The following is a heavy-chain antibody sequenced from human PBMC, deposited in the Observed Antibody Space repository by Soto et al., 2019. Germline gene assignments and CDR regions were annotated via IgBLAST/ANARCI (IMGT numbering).Heavy chain of an antibody. CDR3: ARGAEHQLLSRDYFYGMDV. V-gene: IGHV3-30*04. CDR1: GFLFSTST. D-gene: IGHD1-1*01. Sequence: QAQLVQSGGGMVHPGRSLRLSCEASGFLFSTSTLNWVRRAPGKGLEWVAEILSRGRDIYYADSVKGRFTVSRDNSKDTLSLQIHSLRPEDTAVYYCARGAEHQLLSRDYFYGMDVWGQGTTVSVSS. J-gene: IGHJ6*02. CDR2: ILSRGRDI.